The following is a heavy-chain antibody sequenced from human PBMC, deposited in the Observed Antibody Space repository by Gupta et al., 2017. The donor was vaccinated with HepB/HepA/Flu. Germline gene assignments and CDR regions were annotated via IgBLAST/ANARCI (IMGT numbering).Heavy chain of an antibody. Sequence: EVLLVASGGGLVQPGRSLRLSCAASGFTFDYYAMHWVRQAPGKGLEWVSVINWSSGRMDYMDSVKGRFTISRDNAKNSLYLQMNSLRPDDTALYYCAKDISRSAYYYAMDVWGQGTTVTVSS. CDR2: INWSSGRM. D-gene: IGHD6-19*01. V-gene: IGHV3-9*01. CDR1: GFTFDYYA. J-gene: IGHJ6*02. CDR3: AKDISRSAYYYAMDV.